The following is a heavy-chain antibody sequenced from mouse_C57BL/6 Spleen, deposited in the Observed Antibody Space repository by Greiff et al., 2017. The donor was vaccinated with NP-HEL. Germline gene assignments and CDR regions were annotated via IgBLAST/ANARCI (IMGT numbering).Heavy chain of an antibody. CDR3: ARQGLLQAMDY. CDR1: GYAFSSSW. D-gene: IGHD2-3*01. J-gene: IGHJ4*01. Sequence: QVQLQQSGPELVKPGASVKISCKASGYAFSSSWMNWVKQRPGKGLEWIGRIYPGDGDTNYNGKFKGNATLTADKSSSTAYMQLSSLTSEDSAVYFCARQGLLQAMDYWGQGTSVTVSS. V-gene: IGHV1-82*01. CDR2: IYPGDGDT.